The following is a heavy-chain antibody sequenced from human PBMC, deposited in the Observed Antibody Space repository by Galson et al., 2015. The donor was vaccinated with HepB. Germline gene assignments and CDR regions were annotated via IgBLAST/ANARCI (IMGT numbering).Heavy chain of an antibody. CDR1: GFTFSSYA. D-gene: IGHD6-19*01. CDR2: ISRNGGST. J-gene: IGHJ3*02. Sequence: SLRLSCAASGFTFSSYAMHWVRQAPGKGLDYVSAISRNGGSTYYANSVKGRFTISRDNSKNTLYLQMGSLRAEDMAVYYCARSIRVAGMRRSGDAFDIWGQGTMVTVSS. CDR3: ARSIRVAGMRRSGDAFDI. V-gene: IGHV3-64*01.